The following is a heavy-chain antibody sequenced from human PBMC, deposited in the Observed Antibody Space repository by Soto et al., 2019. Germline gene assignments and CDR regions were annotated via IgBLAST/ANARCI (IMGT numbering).Heavy chain of an antibody. CDR3: ARGFLIVGAFWYK. CDR1: GGSFSGYY. Sequence: PSETLSLTCAVYGGSFSGYYWSWICQPPGKGLEWIGEINHSGSTNYNPSLKSRVTISVDTSKNQFSLKLSSVTAADTAVYYCARGFLIVGAFWYKWGQGTLVTVSS. CDR2: INHSGST. V-gene: IGHV4-34*01. J-gene: IGHJ4*02. D-gene: IGHD1-26*01.